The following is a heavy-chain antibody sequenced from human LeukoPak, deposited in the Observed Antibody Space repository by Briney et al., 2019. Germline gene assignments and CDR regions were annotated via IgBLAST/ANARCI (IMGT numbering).Heavy chain of an antibody. CDR3: ARGPYYFDSSGAFDI. V-gene: IGHV4-59*10. J-gene: IGHJ3*02. D-gene: IGHD3-22*01. CDR2: IYTSGST. CDR1: GGSFSGYY. Sequence: SETLSLTCAVYGGSFSGYYWSWIRQPAGKGLEWIGRIYTSGSTNYNPSLKSRVTISVDTSKNQFSLKLSSVTAADTAVYYCARGPYYFDSSGAFDIWGQGTMVTVSS.